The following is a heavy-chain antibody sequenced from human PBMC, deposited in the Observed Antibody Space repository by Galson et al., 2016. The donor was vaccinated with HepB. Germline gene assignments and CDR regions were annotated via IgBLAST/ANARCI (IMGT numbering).Heavy chain of an antibody. CDR2: IVSHGGST. V-gene: IGHV3-64D*06. J-gene: IGHJ4*02. CDR3: VKDGRWSFQY. Sequence: SLRLSCAASGFSFSTNTMHWVRQAPGKGLEYVSSIVSHGGSTYYAESVKGRFTISRDNSKNTLYLQMSSLRTEDTAVYYCVKDGRWSFQYWGQGNRVTVSS. D-gene: IGHD1-26*01. CDR1: GFSFSTNT.